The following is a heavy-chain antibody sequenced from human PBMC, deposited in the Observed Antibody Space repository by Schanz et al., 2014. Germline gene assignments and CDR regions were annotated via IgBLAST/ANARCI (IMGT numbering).Heavy chain of an antibody. CDR1: GFAFSSYG. J-gene: IGHJ4*02. Sequence: EVQLLESGGGLVQPGGSLRLSCLASGFAFSSYGMNWLRQAPGKGLEWVSVIGVDGTTTYYADSVKGRFTISRDNSKNLLYLQMNSLRAEDTAVYYCAKYRGYYRVSGSYRELEYWGQGTLVTVSS. CDR3: AKYRGYYRVSGSYRELEY. CDR2: IGVDGTTT. D-gene: IGHD3-10*01. V-gene: IGHV3-23*01.